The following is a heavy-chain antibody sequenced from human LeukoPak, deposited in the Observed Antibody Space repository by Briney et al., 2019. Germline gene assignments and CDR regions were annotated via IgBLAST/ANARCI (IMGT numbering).Heavy chain of an antibody. CDR3: ARGTTVTREFDY. Sequence: PSETLSLTCTVSGGSISSYYWSWIRQPPGKGLEWIGYIYYSGSTNYNPSLKGRVTISVDTSKKQFSLKLSSVTAADTAVYYCARGTTVTREFDYWGQGTQVTVSS. D-gene: IGHD4-17*01. CDR1: GGSISSYY. CDR2: IYYSGST. J-gene: IGHJ4*02. V-gene: IGHV4-59*01.